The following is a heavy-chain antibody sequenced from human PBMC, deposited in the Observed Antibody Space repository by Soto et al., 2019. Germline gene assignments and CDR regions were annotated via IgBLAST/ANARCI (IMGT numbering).Heavy chain of an antibody. CDR3: ARAILTGYYNVIDAYDI. V-gene: IGHV4-59*01. CDR2: IYYSGST. J-gene: IGHJ3*02. CDR1: GGSISSYY. Sequence: SETLSLTCTVSGGSISSYYWSWIRQPPGKGLEWIGYIYYSGSTNYNPSLKSRVTISVDTSKNQFSLKLSSVTAADTAVYYCARAILTGYYNVIDAYDIWGQGTMVTVSS. D-gene: IGHD3-9*01.